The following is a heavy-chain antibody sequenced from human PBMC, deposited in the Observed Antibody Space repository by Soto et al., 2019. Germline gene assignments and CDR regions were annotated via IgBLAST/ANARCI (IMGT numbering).Heavy chain of an antibody. CDR3: ARHPRYCSGGSCYTGGFDY. CDR1: GGTFSSYA. CDR2: IIPIFGTA. V-gene: IGHV1-69*01. Sequence: QVQLVQSGAEVKKPGSSVKVSCKASGGTFSSYAISWVRQAPGQGLEWMGGIIPIFGTANYAQKFQGRVTITAGESTSTAYVELSSLRSEDTAVYYCARHPRYCSGGSCYTGGFDYWGQGTLVTVSS. D-gene: IGHD2-15*01. J-gene: IGHJ4*02.